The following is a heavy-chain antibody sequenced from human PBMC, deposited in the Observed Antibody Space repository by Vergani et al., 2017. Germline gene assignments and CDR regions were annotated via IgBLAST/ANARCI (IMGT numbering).Heavy chain of an antibody. Sequence: QVQLQESGPGLVKPSETLSLTCTVSGGSISSYYWSWIRQPPGKGLEWIGYIYYSGSTNYNPSLKSRVTISVDTPKNQFSLKLSSVTAADTAVYYCARGAPYTTVTTPTFDDWGQGTLVTVSS. V-gene: IGHV4-59*01. J-gene: IGHJ4*02. CDR1: GGSISSYY. CDR2: IYYSGST. D-gene: IGHD4-17*01. CDR3: ARGAPYTTVTTPTFDD.